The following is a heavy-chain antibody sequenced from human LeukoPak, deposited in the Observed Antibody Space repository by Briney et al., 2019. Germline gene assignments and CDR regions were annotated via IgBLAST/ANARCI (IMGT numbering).Heavy chain of an antibody. CDR2: ISYDGSNK. CDR3: ARDRVGYYDSSGYLDY. V-gene: IGHV3-30*04. Sequence: GGSLRLSCAASGFTFSSYAMHWVRQAPGKGLEWVAVISYDGSNKYYADSVKGRFTISRDNSKNTLYLQMNSLRAEDTAVYYCARDRVGYYDSSGYLDYWGQGTLVTVSS. J-gene: IGHJ4*02. D-gene: IGHD3-22*01. CDR1: GFTFSSYA.